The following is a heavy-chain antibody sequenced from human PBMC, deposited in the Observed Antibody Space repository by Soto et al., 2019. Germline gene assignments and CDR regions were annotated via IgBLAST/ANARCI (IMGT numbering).Heavy chain of an antibody. CDR2: IYSGGNT. CDR3: ARSSYYYGSGSYGLDY. J-gene: IGHJ4*02. Sequence: EVQLVESGGGLVQPGGSLRLSCAASGFTVSSNYMSWVRQAPGKGLEWVSVIYSGGNTYHADSVKGRFTISRDNSKNTLYLQMNSLRAEDTAVYYCARSSYYYGSGSYGLDYWGQGTLVTVSS. CDR1: GFTVSSNY. V-gene: IGHV3-66*01. D-gene: IGHD3-10*01.